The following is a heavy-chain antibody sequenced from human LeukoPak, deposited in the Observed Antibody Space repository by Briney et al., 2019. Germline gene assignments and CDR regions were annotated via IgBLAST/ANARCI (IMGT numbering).Heavy chain of an antibody. D-gene: IGHD3-10*01. J-gene: IGHJ6*02. CDR2: IYSGGST. CDR3: ARDPLAGEVDGMDV. CDR1: GFTVSSNY. Sequence: GGSLRLSCAASGFTVSSNYMSWVRQAPGKGLEWVSVIYSGGSTYYADSVKGRFTISRDNSKNTLYLQMNSLRAEDTAVYYCARDPLAGEVDGMDVWGQGTTVTVSS. V-gene: IGHV3-53*01.